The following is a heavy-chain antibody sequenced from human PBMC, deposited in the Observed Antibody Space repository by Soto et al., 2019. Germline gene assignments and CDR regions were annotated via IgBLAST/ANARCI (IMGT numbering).Heavy chain of an antibody. Sequence: HPGGSLRLSCAASGFTFSRYAMHWVRQAPGKGLEYVSAISSDGGTTYYAKSMKGRFTISRDNSKNTLYLQMGSLRVEDMAVYYCARSGGANYEFDYWGQGTLVTVSS. CDR2: ISSDGGTT. V-gene: IGHV3-64*01. CDR1: GFTFSRYA. J-gene: IGHJ4*02. CDR3: ARSGGANYEFDY. D-gene: IGHD3-22*01.